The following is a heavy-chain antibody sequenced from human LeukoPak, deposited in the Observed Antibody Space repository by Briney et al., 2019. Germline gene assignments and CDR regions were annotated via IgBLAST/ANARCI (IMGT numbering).Heavy chain of an antibody. J-gene: IGHJ4*02. CDR3: ARGYYFDS. V-gene: IGHV4-31*03. CDR2: IYSTGSA. Sequence: SETLSLTCTVSGGSISSGNYYWSWIRQHPWKGLEWIGYIYSTGSAYYNPSLKSRVTISVDTFMNQFSLQLNSVTAADTAVYYCARGYYFDSWGQGTLVTVSS. CDR1: GGSISSGNYY.